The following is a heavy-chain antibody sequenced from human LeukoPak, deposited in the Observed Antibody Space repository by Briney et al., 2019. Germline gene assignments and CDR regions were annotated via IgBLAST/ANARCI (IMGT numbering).Heavy chain of an antibody. D-gene: IGHD4-17*01. V-gene: IGHV3-30-3*01. CDR2: ISYDGSNK. CDR1: GFTFSSYA. Sequence: GGSLRLSCAASGFTFSSYAMHWVRQAPGKGLEWVAVISYDGSNKYYADSVKGRFTISRDNSKNTLYLQMNSLRAEDTAVYYCARGGGGMTTVTFLDYWGQGTLVTVSS. J-gene: IGHJ4*02. CDR3: ARGGGGMTTVTFLDY.